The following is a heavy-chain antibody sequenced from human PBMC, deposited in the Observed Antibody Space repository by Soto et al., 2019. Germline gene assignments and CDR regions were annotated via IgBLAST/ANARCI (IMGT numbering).Heavy chain of an antibody. Sequence: QLQLQESGPGLVKPSETLSLTCTVSGGSISSSSYYWGWIRQPPGKGLEWIGSIYYSGSTYYNPSLKSRVTISVDTSKNQFSLKLSSVTAADTAVYYCARPATGYSSGWSDYWGQGTLVTVSS. J-gene: IGHJ4*02. V-gene: IGHV4-39*01. CDR1: GGSISSSSYY. D-gene: IGHD6-19*01. CDR2: IYYSGST. CDR3: ARPATGYSSGWSDY.